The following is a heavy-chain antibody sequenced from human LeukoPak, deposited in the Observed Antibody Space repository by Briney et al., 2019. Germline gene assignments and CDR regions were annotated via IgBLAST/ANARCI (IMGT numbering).Heavy chain of an antibody. Sequence: GGSLRLSCSVSGFTFSNYAMHWVRQAPGKGLQFLSSISSNGGSTYYADSVKGRFTISRDNSKSKLYLQMNRLRSEDTAVYYCVKSGYSSSSDVDYWGQGTLVTVSS. D-gene: IGHD5-12*01. CDR3: VKSGYSSSSDVDY. J-gene: IGHJ4*02. V-gene: IGHV3-64D*09. CDR1: GFTFSNYA. CDR2: ISSNGGST.